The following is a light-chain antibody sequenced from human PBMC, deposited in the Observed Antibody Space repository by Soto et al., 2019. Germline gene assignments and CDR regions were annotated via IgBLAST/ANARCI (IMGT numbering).Light chain of an antibody. J-gene: IGLJ1*01. V-gene: IGLV9-49*01. CDR3: GADHGSGSNFVYV. CDR2: VGTGGIVG. CDR1: SGYSNYK. Sequence: QSVLTQPPSASASLGASVTLTCTLSSGYSNYKVDWYQQRPGKGPRFVMRVGTGGIVGSKGDAIPDRFSVLGSGLNRYLTIKNIQEEDESDYHCGADHGSGSNFVYVFGTGTKLTVL.